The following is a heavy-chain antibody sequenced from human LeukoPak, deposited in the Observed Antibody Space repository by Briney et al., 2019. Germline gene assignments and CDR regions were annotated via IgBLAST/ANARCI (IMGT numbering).Heavy chain of an antibody. Sequence: GESLKISCKGSGYSFTSYWIGWVRQMPGKGLEWMGIIYPGDSDTRYSPSFQGQVTISADKSISTAYLQWSSLKASDTAMYYCARGYRIWVVTGAFDLWGQGTMVTVSS. CDR3: ARGYRIWVVTGAFDL. D-gene: IGHD4-23*01. V-gene: IGHV5-51*01. J-gene: IGHJ3*01. CDR2: IYPGDSDT. CDR1: GYSFTSYW.